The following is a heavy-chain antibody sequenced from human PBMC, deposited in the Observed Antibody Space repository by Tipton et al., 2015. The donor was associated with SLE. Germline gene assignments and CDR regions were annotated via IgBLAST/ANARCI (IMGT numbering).Heavy chain of an antibody. Sequence: LVQSGAEVKKPGASVKVSCRASGYIFSTYGISWVRQAPGQGLEWMGWINPYNDNTDYVELLQGRVTMTTDTSTGTAYMLLTSLNSDDKAIYYCSRHQVAGYTYYMDVWGKGTTVTVSS. CDR2: INPYNDNT. D-gene: IGHD5-24*01. V-gene: IGHV1-18*01. J-gene: IGHJ6*03. CDR1: GYIFSTYG. CDR3: SRHQVAGYTYYMDV.